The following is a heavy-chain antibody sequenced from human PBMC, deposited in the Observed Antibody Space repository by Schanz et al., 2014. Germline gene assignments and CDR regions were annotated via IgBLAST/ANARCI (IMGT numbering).Heavy chain of an antibody. CDR2: INGNGGIT. J-gene: IGHJ6*01. Sequence: EVQLVESGGGLVRPGGSLRLSCAASGLLFSYYYMSGVRQAPGKGLEWVSAINGNGGITYYADPVKGRFTISRDNSKNTLYLQMKSLRVEDTAVYYCVKDPDKYNWNDVEGMDVGGPGTTVTVSS. V-gene: IGHV3-23*04. CDR1: GLLFSYYY. CDR3: VKDPDKYNWNDVEGMDV. D-gene: IGHD1-1*01.